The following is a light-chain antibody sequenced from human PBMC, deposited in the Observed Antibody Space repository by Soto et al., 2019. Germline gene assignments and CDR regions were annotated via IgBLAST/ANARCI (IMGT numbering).Light chain of an antibody. V-gene: IGKV3-20*01. Sequence: VLTQSPGTLSFSPGERGTLSCRAGQSLSSGHLAWYQQKPGQAPRLLIYGAFSRAAGIPDRFSGSGSGTDFTLTISRLEPEDFSVYYCHVYSFGQGTRLEL. CDR2: GAF. CDR3: HVYS. CDR1: QSLSSGH. J-gene: IGKJ2*03.